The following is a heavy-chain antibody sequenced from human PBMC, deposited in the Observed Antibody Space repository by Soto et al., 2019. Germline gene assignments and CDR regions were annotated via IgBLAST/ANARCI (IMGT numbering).Heavy chain of an antibody. CDR1: TFTFSSYA. CDR2: ISGSGGST. V-gene: IGHV3-23*01. D-gene: IGHD6-13*01. J-gene: IGHJ4*02. CDR3: AKEGGSSWYYTGVDY. Sequence: EVQLLESGGGLVLPGGSLRLSCAASTFTFSSYAMSWVRQAPGKGLEWVSAISGSGGSTYYADSVKGRFTISRDNSKNTLYLQMNSLRAEDTAVYYCAKEGGSSWYYTGVDYWGQGTLVTVSS.